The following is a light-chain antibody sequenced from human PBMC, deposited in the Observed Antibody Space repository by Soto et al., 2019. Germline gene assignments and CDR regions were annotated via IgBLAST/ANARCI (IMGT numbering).Light chain of an antibody. CDR2: DNN. V-gene: IGLV1-51*01. CDR1: SSNIGNNY. CDR3: GTWDRSLSTVG. Sequence: QSVLTQPPSVSAAPGQKVTISCSGSSSNIGNNYVYWYQQLPGTAPKLLIYDNNKRTSGIPDRFSGSKSGTSATLGITGLQTGDEVDYYCGTWDRSLSTVGFGGGTKVTVL. J-gene: IGLJ2*01.